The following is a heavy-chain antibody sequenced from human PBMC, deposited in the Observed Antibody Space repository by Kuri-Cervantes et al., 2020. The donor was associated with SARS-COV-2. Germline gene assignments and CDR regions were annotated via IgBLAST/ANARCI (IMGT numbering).Heavy chain of an antibody. CDR2: IYYSGST. CDR1: GGSISSHY. D-gene: IGHD3-3*01. Sequence: GSLRLSCTASGGSISSHYWSWFRQPQGKGLEWIGNIYYSGSTNYNPSLKSRVTISVDTTKNQFSLKLGSVTAADTPVYYCAKTSHYDFGSGHFIDYYYYYMDVWGKGTMVTVSS. J-gene: IGHJ6*03. CDR3: AKTSHYDFGSGHFIDYYYYYMDV. V-gene: IGHV4-59*11.